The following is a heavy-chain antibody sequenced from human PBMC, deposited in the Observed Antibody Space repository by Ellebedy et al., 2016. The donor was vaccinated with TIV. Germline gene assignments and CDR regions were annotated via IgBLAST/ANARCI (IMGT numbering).Heavy chain of an antibody. Sequence: MPGGSLRLSCTVSGDSISTYSWSWIRQPPGKGLEWIGYIYHTGSTTYNPSLKSRVTISVDVSTIHFSLRLTSVTAADTAVYYCARDSQSAWFGRPRHYFDHWGQGALVTVSP. V-gene: IGHV4-59*01. D-gene: IGHD3-10*01. CDR3: ARDSQSAWFGRPRHYFDH. J-gene: IGHJ4*02. CDR2: IYHTGST. CDR1: GDSISTYS.